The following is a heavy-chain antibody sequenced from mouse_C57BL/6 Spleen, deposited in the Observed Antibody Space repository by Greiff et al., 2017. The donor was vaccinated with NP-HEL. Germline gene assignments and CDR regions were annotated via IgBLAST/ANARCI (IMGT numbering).Heavy chain of an antibody. Sequence: VQLQQSGAELARPGASVKLSCKASGYTFTSYGISWVKQRTGQGLEWIGEIYPRSGNTYYNEKFKGKATLTADKSSSTAYMELRSLTSEDSAVYFCARRGYYGSSHAYYFDYWGQGTTLTVSS. CDR1: GYTFTSYG. V-gene: IGHV1-81*01. J-gene: IGHJ2*01. CDR2: IYPRSGNT. D-gene: IGHD1-1*01. CDR3: ARRGYYGSSHAYYFDY.